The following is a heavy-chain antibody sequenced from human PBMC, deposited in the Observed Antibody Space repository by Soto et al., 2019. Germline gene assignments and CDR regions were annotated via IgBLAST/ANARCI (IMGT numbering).Heavy chain of an antibody. CDR2: INKDGSEK. D-gene: IGHD4-4*01. Sequence: EVQLVQSGGGLVQPGGSLRLSCAASGFTSSGYWMTWVRQAPGKGLEWVANINKDGSEKYYVDSVTGRFTISSDTAKDSRYLHMNSRRAEDTAIYYCASDYSSQRGRFDPWGQGTLVTVSS. CDR1: GFTSSGYW. J-gene: IGHJ5*02. V-gene: IGHV3-7*01. CDR3: ASDYSSQRGRFDP.